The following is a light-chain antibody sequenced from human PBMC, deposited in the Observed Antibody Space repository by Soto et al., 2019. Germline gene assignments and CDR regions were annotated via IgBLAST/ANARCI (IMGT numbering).Light chain of an antibody. CDR1: SSNIGAGYD. CDR2: GNS. Sequence: QTVVTQPPSVSGAPGQRVTISCTGSSSNIGAGYDVHWYQQLPGTAPKLLISGNSNRPSWVPDRFSGSKSGTSASLAITGLQAEDEADYSCQSYDSSLSGSDWVFGGGTKLTVL. CDR3: QSYDSSLSGSDWV. J-gene: IGLJ3*02. V-gene: IGLV1-40*01.